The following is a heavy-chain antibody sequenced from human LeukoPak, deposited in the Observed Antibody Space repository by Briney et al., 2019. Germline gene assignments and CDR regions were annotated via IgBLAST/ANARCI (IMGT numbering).Heavy chain of an antibody. D-gene: IGHD3-9*01. V-gene: IGHV1-2*02. Sequence: ASVKVSCKASGYTFTGYYMHWVRQAPGQGLEWMGWINPNSGGTNYAQKFQGRVTMTRDTSISTAYMELSRLRSDDTAVYYCARDRPTGLYYDILTGHNWFDPWGQGTLVTVSS. CDR2: INPNSGGT. J-gene: IGHJ5*02. CDR1: GYTFTGYY. CDR3: ARDRPTGLYYDILTGHNWFDP.